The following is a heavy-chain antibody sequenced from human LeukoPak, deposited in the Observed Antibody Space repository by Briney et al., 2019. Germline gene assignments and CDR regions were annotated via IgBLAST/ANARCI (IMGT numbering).Heavy chain of an antibody. D-gene: IGHD2-8*02. CDR2: ISSSSSTI. J-gene: IGHJ4*02. CDR1: GFTFSSYG. Sequence: GGSLRLSCAASGFTFSSYGMTWVRQAPGKGLERVSYISSSSSTIYYADSVKGRFTISRDNSKSTLSLQMNSLRAEDTAIYYCATYRQVLLPFESWGQGTLVTVSS. V-gene: IGHV3-48*01. CDR3: ATYRQVLLPFES.